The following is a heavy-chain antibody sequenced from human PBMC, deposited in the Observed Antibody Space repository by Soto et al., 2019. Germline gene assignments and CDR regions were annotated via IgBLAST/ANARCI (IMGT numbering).Heavy chain of an antibody. CDR2: IFYSGST. CDR3: ARERPDGARLDP. D-gene: IGHD6-6*01. CDR1: GGSISSGDYY. Sequence: QVQLQESGPGLVKPSQTLSLTCTVSGGSISSGDYYWSWIRQPPGKGLVWIGYIFYSGSTYYSPSLKSLVTISVDTSKNQCSLKPSSVTAADTSVYYCARERPDGARLDPWGQGTLVTVSS. J-gene: IGHJ5*02. V-gene: IGHV4-30-4*01.